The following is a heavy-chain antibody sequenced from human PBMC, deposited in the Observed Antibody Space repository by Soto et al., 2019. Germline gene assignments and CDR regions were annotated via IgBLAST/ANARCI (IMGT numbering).Heavy chain of an antibody. J-gene: IGHJ4*02. CDR1: GFALSSYW. Sequence: EVQLVQSGGGLVQPGGSLRLSCSASGFALSSYWMHWGRQAPGKALVSVSRIGSDGSGKTYADSVKGRFTISRDNAKNTVYLQMTSLSAEETAVYYCTRVLAGTSGQSDYWGQGAMVTVFS. V-gene: IGHV3-74*01. CDR2: IGSDGSGK. D-gene: IGHD1-26*01. CDR3: TRVLAGTSGQSDY.